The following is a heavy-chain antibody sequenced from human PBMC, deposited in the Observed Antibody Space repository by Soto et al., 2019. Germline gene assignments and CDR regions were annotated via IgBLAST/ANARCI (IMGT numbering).Heavy chain of an antibody. CDR2: ISYDGSNK. CDR3: ARDPAYYHILTGYYTKGLNF. J-gene: IGHJ4*02. D-gene: IGHD3-9*01. V-gene: IGHV3-30-3*01. Sequence: GGSLRLSCAASGFTFINYVMHCFLQSPVKGLEWVAVISYDGSNKNYADSVKGRFSISRDNSKNTLDLQMNSLRAEDTAVYYCARDPAYYHILTGYYTKGLNFWGQGTLVTVS. CDR1: GFTFINYV.